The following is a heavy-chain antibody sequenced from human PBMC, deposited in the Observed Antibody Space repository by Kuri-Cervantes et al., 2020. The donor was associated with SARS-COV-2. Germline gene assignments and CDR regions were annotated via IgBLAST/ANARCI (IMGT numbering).Heavy chain of an antibody. J-gene: IGHJ4*02. V-gene: IGHV3-23*01. D-gene: IGHD6-13*01. CDR2: ISGSSGST. CDR3: AKAVRRIAAARYDFDY. CDR1: GSSFSDYG. Sequence: GESLKISCAASGSSFSDYGMSWVRQAPGKGLDWVSTISGSSGSTYYADSVKGRFTISRDNSKNTLYLQMNSLRAEDTAVYYCAKAVRRIAAARYDFDYWGQGTLVTVSS.